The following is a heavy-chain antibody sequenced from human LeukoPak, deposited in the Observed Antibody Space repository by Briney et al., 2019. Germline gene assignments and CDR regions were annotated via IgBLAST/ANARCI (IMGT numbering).Heavy chain of an antibody. D-gene: IGHD6-13*01. Sequence: ASVKVSCKASGYTFTGYYMHWVRQAPGQGLEWMGWINPNSGGTNYAQKFQGRVTMTRDTSISTAYMELSRLRSDDTDVYYCARDRMGIAAAGTSDYWGQGTLVTVSS. J-gene: IGHJ4*02. CDR3: ARDRMGIAAAGTSDY. V-gene: IGHV1-2*02. CDR2: INPNSGGT. CDR1: GYTFTGYY.